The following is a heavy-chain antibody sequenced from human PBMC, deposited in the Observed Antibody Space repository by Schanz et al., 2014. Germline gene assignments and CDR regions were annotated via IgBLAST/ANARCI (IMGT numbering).Heavy chain of an antibody. CDR1: GGTFSSFG. CDR2: IIPSLGLA. V-gene: IGHV1-69*04. D-gene: IGHD3-10*01. Sequence: VQLEQSGAEVKKPGSSVKVSCKASGGTFSSFGINWVRQAPGQGLEWMGRIIPSLGLAKYEQKFQDKVTITADTSTTTAYMELSGLRSEDTAVYYCARAKRCGDMDVWGQGTTVTVSS. CDR3: ARAKRCGDMDV. J-gene: IGHJ6*02.